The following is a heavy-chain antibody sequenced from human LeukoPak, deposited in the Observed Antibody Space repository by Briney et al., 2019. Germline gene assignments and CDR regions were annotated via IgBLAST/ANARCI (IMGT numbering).Heavy chain of an antibody. D-gene: IGHD5-12*01. V-gene: IGHV3-23*01. J-gene: IGHJ6*02. CDR1: GFTFSSYA. CDR3: AREKGRGYSATAIYYYGMDV. Sequence: GGSLRLSCAASGFTFSSYAMSWVRQAPGKGLEWVSAISGSGGSTYYADSVKGRFTISRDNSKNTLYLQMNSLRAEDTAVYYCAREKGRGYSATAIYYYGMDVWGQGTTVTVSS. CDR2: ISGSGGST.